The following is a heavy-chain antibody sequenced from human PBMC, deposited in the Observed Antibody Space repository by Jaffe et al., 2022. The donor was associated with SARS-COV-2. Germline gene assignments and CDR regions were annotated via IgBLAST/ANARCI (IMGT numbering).Heavy chain of an antibody. CDR3: ARCDIVVVPAAMPGTDDAFDI. J-gene: IGHJ3*02. CDR1: GYTFTSYA. D-gene: IGHD2-2*01. Sequence: QVQLVQSGAEVKKPGASVKVSCKASGYTFTSYAMHWVRQAPGQRLEWMGWINAGNGNTKYSQKFQGRVTITRDTSASTAYMELSSLRSEDTAVYYCARCDIVVVPAAMPGTDDAFDIWGQGTMVTVSS. V-gene: IGHV1-3*01. CDR2: INAGNGNT.